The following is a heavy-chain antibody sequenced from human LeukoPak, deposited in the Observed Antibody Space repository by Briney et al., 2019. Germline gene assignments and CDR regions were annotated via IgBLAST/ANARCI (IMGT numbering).Heavy chain of an antibody. J-gene: IGHJ4*02. D-gene: IGHD3-9*01. CDR3: AKGTTCYDILTGYGYSYYFDY. Sequence: GGSLRLSCAASGFAFSKYAMSWVRQAPGKGLEWVSAISGSGGSKYYADSVKGRFTISRDNSKNTLYVQMNSLRAEDTATYYCAKGTTCYDILTGYGYSYYFDYWGQGTLVTVSS. CDR1: GFAFSKYA. V-gene: IGHV3-23*01. CDR2: ISGSGGSK.